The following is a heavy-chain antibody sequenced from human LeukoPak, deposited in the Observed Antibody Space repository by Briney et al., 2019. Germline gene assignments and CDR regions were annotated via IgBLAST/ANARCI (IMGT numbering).Heavy chain of an antibody. V-gene: IGHV3-23*01. CDR1: GFTFSSYA. Sequence: HPGGSLRLSCAASGFTFSSYAMSWVRQAPGKGLEWVSAISGSGGSTYYADSVKGRFTISRDNSKNTLYLQMNSLRAEDTAVYYCAKGHLTFMITFGGVLHFDYWGQGTLVTVSS. CDR3: AKGHLTFMITFGGVLHFDY. J-gene: IGHJ4*02. CDR2: ISGSGGST. D-gene: IGHD3-16*01.